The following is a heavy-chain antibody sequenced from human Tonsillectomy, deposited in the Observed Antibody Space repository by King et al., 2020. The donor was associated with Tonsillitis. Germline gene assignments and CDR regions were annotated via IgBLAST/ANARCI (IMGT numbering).Heavy chain of an antibody. CDR1: CGSISRSSYY. D-gene: IGHD3-3*01. CDR2: IYYSGST. J-gene: IGHJ4*02. V-gene: IGHV4-39*01. Sequence: QLQESGPGLVKPSETLSLTCIVSCGSISRSSYYWGWIRQPPGKGLEWIGSIYYSGSTYYNPSLKSLVTISVYTSKNQFSLKLSAVTAADTAVYYCARLSPGGDFWSGYLYYFDYWGQGTLVTVSS. CDR3: ARLSPGGDFWSGYLYYFDY.